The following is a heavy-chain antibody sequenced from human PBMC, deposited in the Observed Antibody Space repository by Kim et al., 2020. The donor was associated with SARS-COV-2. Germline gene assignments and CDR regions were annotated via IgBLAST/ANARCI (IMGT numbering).Heavy chain of an antibody. CDR1: GGSFSGYY. Sequence: SETLSLTCAVYGGSFSGYYWSWIRQPPGKGLEWIGDIDHSGSTNYHPSLKSRVTISVDTSKNQFSLKVNSVPAADTAVYYCARGRLYSGHLPDYWGQGTLVTVSS. D-gene: IGHD1-26*01. CDR3: ARGRLYSGHLPDY. CDR2: IDHSGST. J-gene: IGHJ4*02. V-gene: IGHV4-34*01.